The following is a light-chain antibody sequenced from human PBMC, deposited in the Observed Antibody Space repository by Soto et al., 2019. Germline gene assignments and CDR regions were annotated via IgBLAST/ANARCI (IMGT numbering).Light chain of an antibody. Sequence: DIQMPQSPSPLSASVGARVTITCRASQSTSSYLNWYPQKPRKAPKLLIYAASSLHSGVPSRFSGSGSGTDFNLTISSLQPDDFATYYCQQSYSTTGFGQGTKLEIK. CDR2: AAS. V-gene: IGKV1-39*01. J-gene: IGKJ2*03. CDR3: QQSYSTTG. CDR1: QSTSSY.